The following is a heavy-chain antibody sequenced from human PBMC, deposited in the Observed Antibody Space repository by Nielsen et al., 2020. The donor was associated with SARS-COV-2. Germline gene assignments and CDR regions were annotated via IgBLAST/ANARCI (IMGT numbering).Heavy chain of an antibody. V-gene: IGHV4-39*01. CDR3: ARQSRWLANFDY. Sequence: SETLSLTCTVSGGSMSNSNYYWGWIRQPPGRGLEWIGGIHYTGSTYYNPSPTSRATTSVDTSKKQFSLRLSSVTAADTAVYYCARQSRWLANFDYWGQGTLVTVSS. CDR2: IHYTGST. CDR1: GGSMSNSNYY. J-gene: IGHJ4*02. D-gene: IGHD6-19*01.